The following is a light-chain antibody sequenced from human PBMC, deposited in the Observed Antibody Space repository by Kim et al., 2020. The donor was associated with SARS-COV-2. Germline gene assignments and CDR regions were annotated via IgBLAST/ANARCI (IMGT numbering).Light chain of an antibody. V-gene: IGLV1-44*01. CDR1: NSNIGINS. CDR3: AAWDDTLNGPV. J-gene: IGLJ2*01. Sequence: ELTQPPSASGTPGQRVTISCSGSNSNIGINSVNWYQQLPGTAPKVLIYNYDQRPSGVPDRFSGSKSGTSASLAISGLQSEDEADYYCAAWDDTLNGPVFGGGTQLTVL. CDR2: NYD.